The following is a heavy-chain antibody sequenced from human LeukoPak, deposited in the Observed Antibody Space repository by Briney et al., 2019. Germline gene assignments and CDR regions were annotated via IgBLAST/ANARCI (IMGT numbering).Heavy chain of an antibody. J-gene: IGHJ6*02. Sequence: SETLSLTCAVYGGSFSGYYWSWIRQPPGKGLEWIGEINHSGSTNYNPSLKSRVTISVDTSKNQLSLKLSSVTAADTAVYYCARGGGSSWYYYGMDVWGQGTTVTVSS. D-gene: IGHD6-13*01. V-gene: IGHV4-34*01. CDR2: INHSGST. CDR3: ARGGGSSWYYYGMDV. CDR1: GGSFSGYY.